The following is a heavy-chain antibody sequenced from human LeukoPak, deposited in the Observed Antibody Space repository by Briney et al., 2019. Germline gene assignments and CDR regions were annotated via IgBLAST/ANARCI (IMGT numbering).Heavy chain of an antibody. J-gene: IGHJ6*02. D-gene: IGHD3-9*01. Sequence: ASVKVSCKASVYTFTSYDINWVRQATGQGREWMGWMNPNSGNTGYAQKFQGRVTMTRNTSISTAYMELSSLRSEDTAVYYCARFGVRYFDLDYYYYYGMDVWGQGTTVTVSS. CDR2: MNPNSGNT. V-gene: IGHV1-8*01. CDR1: VYTFTSYD. CDR3: ARFGVRYFDLDYYYYYGMDV.